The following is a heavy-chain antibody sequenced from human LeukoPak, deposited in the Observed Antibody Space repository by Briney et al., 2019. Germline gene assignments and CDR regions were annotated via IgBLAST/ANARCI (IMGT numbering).Heavy chain of an antibody. CDR1: GYSISSGSY. V-gene: IGHV4-38-2*02. D-gene: IGHD1-26*01. Sequence: SETLSLTCSVSGYSISSGSYWGWIRQPPGKGLEWIGSIHHSGSTYYNPSLKSRVTISVDTSKNHFSLKLTSVTAADTAVYYCARSWVYSGSRSFDYWGQGTLVTVSS. J-gene: IGHJ4*02. CDR3: ARSWVYSGSRSFDY. CDR2: IHHSGST.